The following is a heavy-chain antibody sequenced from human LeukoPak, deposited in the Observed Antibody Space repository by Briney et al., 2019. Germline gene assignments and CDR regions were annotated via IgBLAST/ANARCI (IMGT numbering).Heavy chain of an antibody. V-gene: IGHV3-33*08. CDR1: GFTFSSYA. CDR2: IWYDGSNK. CDR3: AREQYGSDDALDI. D-gene: IGHD4-17*01. Sequence: QPGRSLRLSCAASGFTFSSYAMHWVRQAPGKGLEWVAVIWYDGSNKYYADSVKGRFTISRDNSKNTLYLQMNSLRAEDTAVYYCAREQYGSDDALDIWGQGTMVTVPS. J-gene: IGHJ3*02.